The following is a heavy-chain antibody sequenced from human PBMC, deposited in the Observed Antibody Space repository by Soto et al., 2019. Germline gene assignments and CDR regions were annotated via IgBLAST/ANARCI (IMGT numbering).Heavy chain of an antibody. CDR3: ARDVGYDYVN. CDR1: GFTFSSYW. CDR2: IKQDGSEK. Sequence: EVQLVESGGGLVQPGGSLRISCAVSGFTFSSYWMSWVRQAPGKGLEWVATIKQDGSEKYYVDSVKGRFTISRDNAENSLYLQTNSLSAEDTAVYFCARDVGYDYVNWGQGTLVTVSS. V-gene: IGHV3-7*01. J-gene: IGHJ4*02. D-gene: IGHD5-12*01.